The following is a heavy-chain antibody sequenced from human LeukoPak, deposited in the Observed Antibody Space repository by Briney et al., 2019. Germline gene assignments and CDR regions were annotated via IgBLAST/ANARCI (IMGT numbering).Heavy chain of an antibody. J-gene: IGHJ4*02. CDR1: GGSITNLNYY. CDR3: ARSTWLLDK. D-gene: IGHD3-9*01. CDR2: IYTSGST. Sequence: SQTLSLTCTVSGGSITNLNYYWSWIRQPAGKGLEWIGRIYTSGSTNYNPSLKSRVTISLDTSKNQFSLKLTSVTAADTAVYYCARSTWLLDKWGQGTLVTVSS. V-gene: IGHV4-61*02.